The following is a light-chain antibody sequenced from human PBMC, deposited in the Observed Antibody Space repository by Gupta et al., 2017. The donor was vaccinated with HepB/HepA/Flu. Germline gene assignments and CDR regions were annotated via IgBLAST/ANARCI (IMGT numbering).Light chain of an antibody. CDR3: QQKGSTPLT. CDR1: QSVNSNY. J-gene: IGKJ4*01. Sequence: EIVLTQFPGSLSLSPGERATLSCRASQSVNSNYLAWYQQKLGQAPRVLIYGASRRATGIPDRFSGSGSGTDFTLTISRLQPEDFAVYYCQQKGSTPLTFGRGTKVEIK. CDR2: GAS. V-gene: IGKV3-20*01.